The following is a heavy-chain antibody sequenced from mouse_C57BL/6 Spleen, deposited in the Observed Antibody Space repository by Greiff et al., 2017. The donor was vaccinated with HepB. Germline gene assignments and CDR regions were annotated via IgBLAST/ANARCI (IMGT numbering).Heavy chain of an antibody. D-gene: IGHD2-5*01. CDR3: ARDAYYSNSGFAY. J-gene: IGHJ3*01. CDR1: GFNIKNTY. V-gene: IGHV14-3*01. Sequence: EVQLVESVAELVRPGASVKLSCTASGFNIKNTYMHWVKQRPEQGLEWIGRIDPANGNTKYAPKFQGKATITADTSSNTAYLQLSSLTSEDTAIYYCARDAYYSNSGFAYWGQGTLVTVSA. CDR2: IDPANGNT.